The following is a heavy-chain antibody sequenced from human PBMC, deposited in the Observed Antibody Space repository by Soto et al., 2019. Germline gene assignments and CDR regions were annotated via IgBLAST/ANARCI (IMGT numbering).Heavy chain of an antibody. CDR1: GFTFGDYA. CDR3: TRMTTVVTRITYGMDV. J-gene: IGHJ6*02. CDR2: IRSKAYGGTT. V-gene: IGHV3-49*04. D-gene: IGHD4-17*01. Sequence: GGSLRLSCTASGFTFGDYAMSWVRQAPGKGLEWVGFIRSKAYGGTTEYAASVKCRFTISRDDSKSIAYLQMNSLKTEDTAVYYCTRMTTVVTRITYGMDVWGQGT.